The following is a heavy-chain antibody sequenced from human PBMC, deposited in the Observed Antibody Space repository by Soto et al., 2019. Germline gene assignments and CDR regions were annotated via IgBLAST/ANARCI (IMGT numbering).Heavy chain of an antibody. V-gene: IGHV4-30-2*01. J-gene: IGHJ5*02. CDR3: ARTYGNNLGDWFDP. Sequence: SETLSLTCAVSGGAISSGGYSWSWIRHPPGKGLEWIGYIYHSGSTYYNPSLKSRVTISVDRSKNQFSLKLSSVTAADTAVYFCARTYGNNLGDWFDPWGQATLVTVS. D-gene: IGHD4-4*01. CDR1: GGAISSGGYS. CDR2: IYHSGST.